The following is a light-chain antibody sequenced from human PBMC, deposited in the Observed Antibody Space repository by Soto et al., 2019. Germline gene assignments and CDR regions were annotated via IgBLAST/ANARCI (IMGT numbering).Light chain of an antibody. V-gene: IGLV1-51*01. Sequence: QSVLTQPPSVSAAPGQKVVISCSGSSSNIGTYYVSWYQHVPGAAPKLLIYDNNERPSGIPDRFSGSKSGTSATLDITGLQTEDEADYHCGTWDSSLSAVVFGGGTKLTVL. CDR3: GTWDSSLSAVV. CDR2: DNN. J-gene: IGLJ2*01. CDR1: SSNIGTYY.